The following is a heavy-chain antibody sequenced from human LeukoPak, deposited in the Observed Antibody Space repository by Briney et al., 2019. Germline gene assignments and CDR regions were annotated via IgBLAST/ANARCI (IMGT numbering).Heavy chain of an antibody. V-gene: IGHV1-2*02. D-gene: IGHD5-18*01. Sequence: ASVKVSCKASGYTFTGYYMHWVRQAPGQGLEWMGWINPNSGGTNYAQKFQGRVTMTRDTSISTAYMELSRLRSDDTAVYYCARVSYSYGYGFDYWGQGTLVTVSS. CDR3: ARVSYSYGYGFDY. CDR2: INPNSGGT. J-gene: IGHJ4*02. CDR1: GYTFTGYY.